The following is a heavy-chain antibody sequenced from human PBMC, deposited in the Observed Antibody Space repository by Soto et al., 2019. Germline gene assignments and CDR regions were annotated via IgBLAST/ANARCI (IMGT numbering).Heavy chain of an antibody. CDR1: GFTFSSYG. Sequence: PGGSLRLSCAAFGFTFSSYGMHWVRQAPGKGLEWVAVISYDGSNKYYADSVKGRFTISRDNSKNTLYLQMNSLRAEDTAVYYCAKDSGTNWFDPWGQGTLVTVSS. D-gene: IGHD3-10*01. CDR2: ISYDGSNK. CDR3: AKDSGTNWFDP. V-gene: IGHV3-30*18. J-gene: IGHJ5*02.